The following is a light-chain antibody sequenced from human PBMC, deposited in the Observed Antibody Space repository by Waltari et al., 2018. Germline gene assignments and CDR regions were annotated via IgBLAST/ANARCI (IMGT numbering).Light chain of an antibody. CDR1: PSISNY. V-gene: IGKV1-16*01. Sequence: DIQMTQTPSSLSVSVGARVTITCRSSPSISNYLSWFQQQPWEAPKSLIYAASSLQSGVPSMFSGSGSGTYFTLTISILQPEDFATYYCQHYKSYPLTFGPGTKVDIK. CDR2: AAS. J-gene: IGKJ3*01. CDR3: QHYKSYPLT.